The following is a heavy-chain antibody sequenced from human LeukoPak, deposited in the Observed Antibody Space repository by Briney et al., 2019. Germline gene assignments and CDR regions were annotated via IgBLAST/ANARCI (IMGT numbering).Heavy chain of an antibody. CDR3: VRDFLRRYDFWSNADY. V-gene: IGHV3-30*03. Sequence: PGGSLRLSCAASGFGFSDYSVHWFRQAPGKGLEWVAAISFDGINKFHADSVKGRFTISRDNSKNMLYLQMNYLKTEDTATYFCVRDFLRRYDFWSNADYWGQGTLVIVSS. CDR2: ISFDGINK. J-gene: IGHJ4*02. CDR1: GFGFSDYS. D-gene: IGHD3-3*01.